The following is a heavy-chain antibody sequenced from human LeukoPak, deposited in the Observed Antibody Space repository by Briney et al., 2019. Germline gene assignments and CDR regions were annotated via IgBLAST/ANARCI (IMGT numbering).Heavy chain of an antibody. CDR3: ARVTGPPGRFDP. J-gene: IGHJ5*02. V-gene: IGHV4-59*12. CDR1: GGSISSYY. Sequence: SETLSLTCTVSGGSISSYYWSWIRQPPGKGLEGMGYIYYSGSTNYNPSLKSLVTMSVDTSKNQFSLKLSALTAANTAVYYWARVTGPPGRFDPWGQGTLVTVSS. D-gene: IGHD2-8*02. CDR2: IYYSGST.